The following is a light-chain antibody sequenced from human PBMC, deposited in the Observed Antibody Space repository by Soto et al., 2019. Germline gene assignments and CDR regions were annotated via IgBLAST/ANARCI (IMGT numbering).Light chain of an antibody. CDR1: RSNIGRNY. J-gene: IGLJ3*02. CDR3: AAWDDTLNGQV. CDR2: RNN. V-gene: IGLV1-47*01. Sequence: QSVLTQPPSASGTPGQRVSISCSGSRSNIGRNYVYWYQQLPGTAPKLLIQRNNERPSGVPDRFSGSKSGTSVSLAISGLRSEDEATYYCAAWDDTLNGQVFGGGTKLTAL.